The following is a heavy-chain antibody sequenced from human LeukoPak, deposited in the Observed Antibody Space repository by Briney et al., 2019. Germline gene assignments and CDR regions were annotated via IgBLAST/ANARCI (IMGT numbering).Heavy chain of an antibody. Sequence: GASVKVSCKASGYTFTSYGISWVRQAPGQGLEWMGWISAYNGNTNYAQKLQGRVTMTTDTSTSTAYMELRSLRSDDTAVYYCARHKVRGAIITNHWDYWGQGTLVTVSS. V-gene: IGHV1-18*01. D-gene: IGHD3-10*01. CDR3: ARHKVRGAIITNHWDY. CDR1: GYTFTSYG. J-gene: IGHJ4*02. CDR2: ISAYNGNT.